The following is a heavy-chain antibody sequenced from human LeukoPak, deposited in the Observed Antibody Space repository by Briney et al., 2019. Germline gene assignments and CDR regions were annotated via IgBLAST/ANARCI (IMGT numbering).Heavy chain of an antibody. CDR1: GGSFSGYY. Sequence: SETLSLTCAVYGGSFSGYYWSWIRQPPGKGLEWIGEINHSGSTNYNPSLKSRVAISVDTSKNQFSLKLSSVTAADTAVYYCARLALRYCSSTSCYAPFDYWGQGTLVTVSS. D-gene: IGHD2-2*01. J-gene: IGHJ4*02. CDR3: ARLALRYCSSTSCYAPFDY. V-gene: IGHV4-34*01. CDR2: INHSGST.